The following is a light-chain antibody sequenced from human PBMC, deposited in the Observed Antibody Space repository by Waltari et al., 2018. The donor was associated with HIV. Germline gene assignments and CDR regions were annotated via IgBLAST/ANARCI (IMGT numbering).Light chain of an antibody. V-gene: IGKV1-5*03. CDR1: QSVGSY. Sequence: DIHMAQSPSTLAASVGDRVTITCRGSQSVGSYLAWYQRKPGKAPKLLIYQASSLERGVTSRFSASGSGTYFTLTITSLQPDDFATYYCQQYHTFLTFGQGTDLE. CDR2: QAS. J-gene: IGKJ2*01. CDR3: QQYHTFLT.